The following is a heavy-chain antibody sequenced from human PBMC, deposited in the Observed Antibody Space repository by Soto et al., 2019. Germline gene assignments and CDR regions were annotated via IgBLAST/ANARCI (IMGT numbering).Heavy chain of an antibody. J-gene: IGHJ4*02. Sequence: QVQLVESGGGVVQPGRSLRLSCAASGFTFSSYGMHWVRQAPGKGLEWVAGISCDGKNKYYADSVKGRFTISRDNSKNTMYRLKRDRRDEDTAVYYCAKDLDVLRYFDWSEVRIDYWCLGTLVTVSS. D-gene: IGHD3-9*01. CDR1: GFTFSSYG. V-gene: IGHV3-30*18. CDR3: AKDLDVLRYFDWSEVRIDY. CDR2: ISCDGKNK.